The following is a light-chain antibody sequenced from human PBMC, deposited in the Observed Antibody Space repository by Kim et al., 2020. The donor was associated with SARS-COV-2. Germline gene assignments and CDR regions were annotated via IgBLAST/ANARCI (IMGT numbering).Light chain of an antibody. CDR1: NIGSKN. CDR3: QVWSSNTVRV. J-gene: IGLJ3*02. CDR2: ADF. Sequence: SYELTQPLSVSVALGQTATITCGGSNIGSKNVHWYQQKPGQAPVLVIYADFFRPSGIPERFSGSNLGDTATLTIGGAQADDEADYYCQVWSSNTVRVFGG. V-gene: IGLV3-9*01.